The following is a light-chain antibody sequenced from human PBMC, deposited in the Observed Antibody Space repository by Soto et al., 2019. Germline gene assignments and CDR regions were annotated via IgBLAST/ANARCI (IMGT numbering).Light chain of an antibody. Sequence: DIQMTQSPLSLAASVGDRVTITCRASQSISRYLNWYQQRPGKAPTLLIYTTSTLQSGVPSSFRGSGSGTEVTLTISSLQPEDFATYYCQQTYSAPSTFGQGTKVEIK. CDR3: QQTYSAPST. CDR1: QSISRY. CDR2: TTS. J-gene: IGKJ1*01. V-gene: IGKV1-39*01.